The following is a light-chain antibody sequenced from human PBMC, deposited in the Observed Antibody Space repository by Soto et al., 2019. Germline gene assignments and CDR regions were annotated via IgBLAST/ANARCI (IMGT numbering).Light chain of an antibody. Sequence: QSALTRPRSVSGSPGQSVTISCTGTSNNIGAYTFVSWYQQHPGKAPNLIIYHVNKRPSGVPDRFSGSKSGNTASLTISGLQAEDESDYYCSAYGGNADVVFGGGTKLTVL. CDR2: HVN. J-gene: IGLJ2*01. CDR1: SNNIGAYTF. V-gene: IGLV2-11*01. CDR3: SAYGGNADVV.